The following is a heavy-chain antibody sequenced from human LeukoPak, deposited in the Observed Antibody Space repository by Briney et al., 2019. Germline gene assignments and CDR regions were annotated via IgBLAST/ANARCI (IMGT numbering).Heavy chain of an antibody. CDR2: IYTSGST. Sequence: SETLSLTCTVSGGSISSYYWSWIRQPAGKGLEWIGRIYTSGSTNYNPSLKSRVTMSVDTSKNQFSLKLSSVTAADTAVYYCARDGDIVVVPAAIPHDAFDIWGQGTMVIVSS. V-gene: IGHV4-4*07. CDR1: GGSISSYY. D-gene: IGHD2-2*02. CDR3: ARDGDIVVVPAAIPHDAFDI. J-gene: IGHJ3*02.